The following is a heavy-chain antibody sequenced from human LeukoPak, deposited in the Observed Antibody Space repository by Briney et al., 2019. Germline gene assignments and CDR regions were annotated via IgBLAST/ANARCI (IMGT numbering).Heavy chain of an antibody. CDR3: AKRRGLELLYYYYMDV. CDR2: ISGSGGST. D-gene: IGHD1-7*01. CDR1: GFTFSSYA. J-gene: IGHJ6*03. Sequence: GGSLRLSCAASGFTFSSYAMGWVRQAPGKGLEWVSAISGSGGSTYYADSVKGRFTISRDNSKNTLYLQMNSLRAEDTAVYYCAKRRGLELLYYYYMDVWGKGTTVTVSS. V-gene: IGHV3-23*01.